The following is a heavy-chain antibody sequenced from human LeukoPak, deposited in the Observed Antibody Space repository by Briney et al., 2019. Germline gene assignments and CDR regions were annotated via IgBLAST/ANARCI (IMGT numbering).Heavy chain of an antibody. V-gene: IGHV1-18*01. Sequence: ASVKVSCTASGYTFTSYGISWVRQAPGQGLEWMGWISAYNGNTNYAQKLQGRVTMTTDISTSTAYMELRSLRSDDTAVYYCARDYYDSSGYPTLDYWGQGTLVTVSS. CDR3: ARDYYDSSGYPTLDY. D-gene: IGHD3-22*01. J-gene: IGHJ4*02. CDR2: ISAYNGNT. CDR1: GYTFTSYG.